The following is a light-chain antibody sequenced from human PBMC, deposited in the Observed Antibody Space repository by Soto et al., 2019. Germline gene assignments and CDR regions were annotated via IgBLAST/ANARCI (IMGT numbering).Light chain of an antibody. CDR2: DVS. Sequence: QSALTQPASVSGSPGQSITISCTGTSSDVGGYNYASWYQQHPGKAPKLMIYDVSNRPSGVSNRFSGSKSGNTASLTISGLQAEDEADYYCSSYTTADTHVVFGGGTKLTV. V-gene: IGLV2-14*03. CDR3: SSYTTADTHVV. CDR1: SSDVGGYNY. J-gene: IGLJ2*01.